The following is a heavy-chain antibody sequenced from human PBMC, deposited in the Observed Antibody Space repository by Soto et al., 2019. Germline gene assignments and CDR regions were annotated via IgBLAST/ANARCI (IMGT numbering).Heavy chain of an antibody. CDR1: GFTFSTYA. V-gene: IGHV3-23*01. Sequence: GGSLRLSCAASGFTFSTYAMNWVRQAPGKGLQWVSGISGSSGNIYYSDSVRGRFTVSRDNSQNTLYLQMNSLRAEDTAIYYCAKRPTTVVGGPFDSWGQGALVTVSS. CDR2: ISGSSGNI. J-gene: IGHJ4*02. CDR3: AKRPTTVVGGPFDS. D-gene: IGHD4-17*01.